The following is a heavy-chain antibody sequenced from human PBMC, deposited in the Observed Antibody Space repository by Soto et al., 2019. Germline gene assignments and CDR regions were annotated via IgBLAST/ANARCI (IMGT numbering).Heavy chain of an antibody. D-gene: IGHD1-26*01. CDR3: ARDHPSGSYFTVDY. V-gene: IGHV3-21*01. Sequence: PGGSLRLSCAASGFTFSSYSMNWVRQAPGKGLEWVSSISSSSSYIYYADSVKGRFTISRDNAKNSLYLQMNSLRAEDTAVYYCARDHPSGSYFTVDYWGQGTLVTVSS. J-gene: IGHJ4*02. CDR1: GFTFSSYS. CDR2: ISSSSSYI.